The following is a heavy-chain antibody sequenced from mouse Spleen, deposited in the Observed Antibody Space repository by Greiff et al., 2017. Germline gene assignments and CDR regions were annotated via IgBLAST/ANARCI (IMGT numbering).Heavy chain of an antibody. D-gene: IGHD1-1*01. CDR1: GYTFTSYW. CDR3: AREVSGSSHWYFDV. CDR2: IHPNSGST. V-gene: IGHV1-64*01. Sequence: QVQLKQPGAELVKPGASVKLSCKASGYTFTSYWMHWVKQRPGQGLEWIGMIHPNSGSTNYNEKFKSKATLTVDKSSSTAYMQLSSLTSEDSAVYYCAREVSGSSHWYFDVWGTGTTVTVSS. J-gene: IGHJ1*03.